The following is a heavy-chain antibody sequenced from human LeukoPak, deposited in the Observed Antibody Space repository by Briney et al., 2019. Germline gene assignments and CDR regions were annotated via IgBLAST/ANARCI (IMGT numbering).Heavy chain of an antibody. D-gene: IGHD5-24*01. CDR3: ARNGGDAYNTFDY. CDR1: GGSISSYY. V-gene: IGHV4-4*09. J-gene: IGHJ4*02. Sequence: PSETLSLTCTVSGGSISSYYWSWIRQPPGKGLEWIGYIFTSGSTNYNPSLKSRVTISVDTSKNQFSLKLSSVTAADTAVYYCARNGGDAYNTFDYWGQGTLDTVSS. CDR2: IFTSGST.